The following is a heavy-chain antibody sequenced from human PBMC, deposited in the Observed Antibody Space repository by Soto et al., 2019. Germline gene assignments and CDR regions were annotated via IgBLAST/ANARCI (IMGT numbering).Heavy chain of an antibody. V-gene: IGHV4-59*01. Sequence: SETLSLTCTVSGGSISSYYWSWIRQPPGKGLEWIGYIYYSGSTNYNPSLKSRVTISVDTSKNQFSLKLSSVTAADTALYYCARDLQGEFSGSHPPQQYGMDVWAQRTLVLVPS. D-gene: IGHD3-10*01. CDR3: ARDLQGEFSGSHPPQQYGMDV. CDR2: IYYSGST. J-gene: IGHJ6*02. CDR1: GGSISSYY.